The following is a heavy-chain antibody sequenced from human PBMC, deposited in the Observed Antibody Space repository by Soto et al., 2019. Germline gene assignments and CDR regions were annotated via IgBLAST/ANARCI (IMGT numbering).Heavy chain of an antibody. CDR3: ARIGGSLDAFDI. CDR2: IYYSGST. D-gene: IGHD2-15*01. V-gene: IGHV4-39*01. CDR1: GGSISSSSYY. Sequence: PSETLSLTCTVSGGSISSSSYYWGWIRQPPGKGLEWIGSIYYSGSTCYNPSLKSRVTISVDTSKNQFSLKLSSVTAADTAVYYCARIGGSLDAFDIWGQGTMVTVSS. J-gene: IGHJ3*02.